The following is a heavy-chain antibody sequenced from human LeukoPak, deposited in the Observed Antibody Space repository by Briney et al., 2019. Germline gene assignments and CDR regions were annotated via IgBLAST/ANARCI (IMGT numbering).Heavy chain of an antibody. CDR1: GFTFSSYW. V-gene: IGHV3-74*01. D-gene: IGHD3-22*01. J-gene: IGHJ3*02. Sequence: PGGSLRLSCAASGFTFSSYWMHWVRHAPGKGLVWVSRINSDGSSTSYADSVKGRFTISRDNSKNTLYLQMNSLRAEDTAVYYCAKDFYYDSSGAFDIWGQGTMVTVSS. CDR2: INSDGSST. CDR3: AKDFYYDSSGAFDI.